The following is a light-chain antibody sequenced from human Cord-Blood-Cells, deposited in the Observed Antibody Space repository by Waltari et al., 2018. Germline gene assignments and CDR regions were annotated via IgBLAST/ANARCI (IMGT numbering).Light chain of an antibody. J-gene: IGKJ1*01. Sequence: DIQMTQSPSTLSASVGDRVTITCRASPSISSWLAWYQQKPGKAPKLLIYKASSLESGVPSRFSGSGSGTEFTLTISSLQPDDFATYYCQQYNSYSGFWTFGQGTKVEIK. CDR1: PSISSW. CDR2: KAS. CDR3: QQYNSYSGFWT. V-gene: IGKV1-5*03.